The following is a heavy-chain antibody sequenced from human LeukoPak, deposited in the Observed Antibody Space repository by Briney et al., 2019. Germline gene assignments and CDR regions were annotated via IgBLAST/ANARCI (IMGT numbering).Heavy chain of an antibody. CDR1: GFTYRRYA. CDR2: ISGSDGTT. Sequence: GGSLRLSCAASGFTYRRYAMSWVRQAPGKGLEWVSGISGSDGTTYYADSVKGRFTISRDNSKNTLYLQMNSLRAEDTAVYYCAKGVRQWLTPSFDYWGQGTLVTVSS. D-gene: IGHD6-19*01. V-gene: IGHV3-23*01. CDR3: AKGVRQWLTPSFDY. J-gene: IGHJ4*02.